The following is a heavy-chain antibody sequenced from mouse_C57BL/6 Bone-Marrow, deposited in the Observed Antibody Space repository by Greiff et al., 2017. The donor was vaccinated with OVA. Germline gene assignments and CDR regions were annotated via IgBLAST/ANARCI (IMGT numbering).Heavy chain of an antibody. Sequence: QVQLQQSGPELVKPGASVKISCKASGYTFTDYYINWVKQRPGQGLEWIGWIFPGSGSPYYNEKFKGKATLTVAQSSSPAYMLLSSLTSEDSAVYFCASQLMVTTGPYYYAMDYWGQGTSVTVSS. CDR3: ASQLMVTTGPYYYAMDY. V-gene: IGHV1-75*01. D-gene: IGHD2-2*01. CDR1: GYTFTDYY. J-gene: IGHJ4*01. CDR2: IFPGSGSP.